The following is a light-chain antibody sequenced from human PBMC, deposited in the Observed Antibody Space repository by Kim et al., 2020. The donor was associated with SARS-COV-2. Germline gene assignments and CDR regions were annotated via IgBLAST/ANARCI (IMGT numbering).Light chain of an antibody. J-gene: IGLJ1*01. CDR1: SLRRYY. CDR2: GKN. V-gene: IGLV3-19*01. Sequence: SSELTQDPAVSVALGQTDRITCQGDSLRRYYASWYQQKPGQAPVLVIYGKNNRPSGIPDRFSGSSSGNTASLTITGAQAEDEADYYCNSRDSSGNHYVFG. CDR3: NSRDSSGNHYV.